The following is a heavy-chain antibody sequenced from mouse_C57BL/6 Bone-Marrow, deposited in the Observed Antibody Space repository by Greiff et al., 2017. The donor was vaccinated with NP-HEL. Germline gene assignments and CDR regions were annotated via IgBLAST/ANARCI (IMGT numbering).Heavy chain of an antibody. CDR3: ARSEYDYDGDYYAMDY. D-gene: IGHD2-4*01. CDR2: IYPGSGST. Sequence: VQLQQPGAELVKPGASVKMSCKASGYTFTSYWITWVKQRPGQGLEWIGDIYPGSGSTNYNEKFKSKATLTVDTSSSTAYMQLSSLTSEDSAVYYCARSEYDYDGDYYAMDYWGQGTSVTVSS. V-gene: IGHV1-55*01. J-gene: IGHJ4*01. CDR1: GYTFTSYW.